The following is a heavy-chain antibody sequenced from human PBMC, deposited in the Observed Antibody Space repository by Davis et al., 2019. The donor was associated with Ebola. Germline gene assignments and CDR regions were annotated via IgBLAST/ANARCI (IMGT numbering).Heavy chain of an antibody. CDR3: AREGYCSGGSCYSYGMDV. CDR2: ISAYNGNT. J-gene: IGHJ6*02. V-gene: IGHV1-18*01. Sequence: ASVKVSCKASGYTFISYGISWVRQAPGQGLEWMGWISAYNGNTNYAQKLQGRVTMTTDTSTSTAYMELRNLRSDDTAVYYCAREGYCSGGSCYSYGMDVWGQGTTVTVSS. CDR1: GYTFISYG. D-gene: IGHD2-15*01.